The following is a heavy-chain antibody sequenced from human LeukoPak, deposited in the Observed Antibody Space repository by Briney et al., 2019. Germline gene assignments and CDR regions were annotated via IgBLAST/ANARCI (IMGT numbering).Heavy chain of an antibody. Sequence: SETLSLTCAVYGGSFSGYYWSWIRQPPGKGLESIGEINHSGSTNYNPSLKSRVTISVDTSKNQFSLKLSSVTAADTAVYYCARVRRSSTSTLPYYYYGMDVWGPGTTVTVSS. CDR3: ARVRRSSTSTLPYYYYGMDV. D-gene: IGHD6-6*01. V-gene: IGHV4-34*01. CDR1: GGSFSGYY. J-gene: IGHJ6*02. CDR2: INHSGST.